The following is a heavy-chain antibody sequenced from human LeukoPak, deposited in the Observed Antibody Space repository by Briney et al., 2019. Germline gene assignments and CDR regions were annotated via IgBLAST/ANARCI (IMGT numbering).Heavy chain of an antibody. CDR1: GGTFSSYA. J-gene: IGHJ3*02. V-gene: IGHV1-69*05. D-gene: IGHD2-15*01. CDR3: ARSNIVVVVAARQGALDI. CDR2: IIPIFGTA. Sequence: SVKVSCKASGGTFSSYAISWVRQAPGQGLEWMGGIIPIFGTANYAQKFQGRVTITTDESTSTAYMELSSLRSEDTAVYYCARSNIVVVVAARQGALDIWGQGTMVTVSS.